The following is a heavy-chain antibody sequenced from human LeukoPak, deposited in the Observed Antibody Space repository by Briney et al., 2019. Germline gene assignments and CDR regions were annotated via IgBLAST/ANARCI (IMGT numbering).Heavy chain of an antibody. Sequence: PSQTLSLTCTVSGGSISSGGYYWSWIRQHPGKGLEWIGYIYYSASTYYNPSLKRRVPISADTSKNQFSLKLSSVTATDTAVYYCVNGSYLLQYWGQGTLVTVSS. CDR1: GGSISSGGYY. V-gene: IGHV4-31*03. CDR2: IYYSAST. CDR3: VNGSYLLQY. J-gene: IGHJ4*02. D-gene: IGHD1-26*01.